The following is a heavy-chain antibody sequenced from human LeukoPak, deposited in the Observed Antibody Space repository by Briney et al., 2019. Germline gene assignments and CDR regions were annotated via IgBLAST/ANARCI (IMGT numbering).Heavy chain of an antibody. Sequence: SETLSLTCTVSGGSISGSSYYWGWVRQPPGKGLEWIGSIYHSGSTYYNPSLKSRVTISVDTSKNQFSLKLSSVTAADTAVYYCARHDGPHYYYYMDVWGKGTTVTVSS. D-gene: IGHD4-17*01. CDR1: GGSISGSSYY. J-gene: IGHJ6*03. CDR2: IYHSGST. V-gene: IGHV4-39*01. CDR3: ARHDGPHYYYYMDV.